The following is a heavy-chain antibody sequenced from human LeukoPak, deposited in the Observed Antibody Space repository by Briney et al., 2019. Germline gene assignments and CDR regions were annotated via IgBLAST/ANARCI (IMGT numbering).Heavy chain of an antibody. V-gene: IGHV3-30*02. D-gene: IGHD2-21*02. CDR2: IRYDGSNK. J-gene: IGHJ6*03. CDR3: AKGAYCGGDCYSGYYYMDV. Sequence: GGSLTLSCAASGFTFSRYGMHWARQAPGKGLEWVAFIRYDGSNKSYADSVKGRFTISRDNSKNTLYLQMNSLRAEDTAVYYCAKGAYCGGDCYSGYYYMDVWGKGTTVTVSS. CDR1: GFTFSRYG.